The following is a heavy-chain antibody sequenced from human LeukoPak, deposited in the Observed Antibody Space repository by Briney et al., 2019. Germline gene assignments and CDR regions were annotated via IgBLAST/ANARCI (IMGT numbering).Heavy chain of an antibody. V-gene: IGHV3-53*01. CDR1: GLAVQDNH. CDR3: ASNSSGWFGY. J-gene: IGHJ4*02. Sequence: GGSLRLSCAASGLAVQDNHINWVRQTPGKGLQWISVIYPGGATHYADSVKGRSTISADNSKNTVHLDMNTLSADDTGIYYCASNSSGWFGYWGRGTLVTVS. D-gene: IGHD6-19*01. CDR2: IYPGGAT.